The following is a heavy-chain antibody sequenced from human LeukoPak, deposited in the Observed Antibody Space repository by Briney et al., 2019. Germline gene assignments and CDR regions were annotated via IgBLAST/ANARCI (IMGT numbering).Heavy chain of an antibody. Sequence: SETLSLTCTVSGGSISTYYWTWIRQPTGKGLEWIGYIYYSGNTNYNPALKSRVTISLDTSKNQFSLKLNSVTAADTAVYYCARRVTGRGTYYFDYWGQGSLVTVSS. CDR3: ARRVTGRGTYYFDY. J-gene: IGHJ4*02. V-gene: IGHV4-59*08. CDR1: GGSISTYY. D-gene: IGHD3-16*01. CDR2: IYYSGNT.